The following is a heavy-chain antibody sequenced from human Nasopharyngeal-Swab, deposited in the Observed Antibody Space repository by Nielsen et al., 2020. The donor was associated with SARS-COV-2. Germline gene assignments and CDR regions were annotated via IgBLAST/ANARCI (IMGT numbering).Heavy chain of an antibody. CDR2: IYYSGST. J-gene: IGHJ6*03. D-gene: IGHD3-22*01. CDR3: ARGYDSSGYYDYYYYYYYMDV. CDR1: CGSISSSSYY. Sequence: SETLSLTCTVSCGSISSSSYYWGWIRQPPGNGLEWIGSIYYSGSTYYNPSLKSRVTISVDTSKNQFSLKLSSVTAADTAVYYCARGYDSSGYYDYYYYYYYMDVWSKGTTVTVSS. V-gene: IGHV4-39*07.